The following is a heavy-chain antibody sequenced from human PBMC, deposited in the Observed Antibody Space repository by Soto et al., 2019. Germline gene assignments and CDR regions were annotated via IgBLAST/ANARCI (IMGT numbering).Heavy chain of an antibody. Sequence: PSETLSLTCTVSGCSISTYYWSWIRQPPGKGLEWIGYIYYSGSTNYNPSLKSRVTISVDTSKNQFSLKLSSVTAADTAVYYCARAVLYSSGRPYNWFDRWGQGTLVTVSS. CDR3: ARAVLYSSGRPYNWFDR. D-gene: IGHD6-19*01. V-gene: IGHV4-59*08. CDR1: GCSISTYY. J-gene: IGHJ5*02. CDR2: IYYSGST.